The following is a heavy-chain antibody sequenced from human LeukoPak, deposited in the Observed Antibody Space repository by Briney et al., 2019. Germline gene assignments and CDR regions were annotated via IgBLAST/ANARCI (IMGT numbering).Heavy chain of an antibody. J-gene: IGHJ4*02. D-gene: IGHD2/OR15-2a*01. V-gene: IGHV3-48*03. CDR3: ARAGLLFYFDY. CDR1: GFTFSSYN. Sequence: PGGSLRLSCAASGFTFSSYNMNWVRQPPGKGLEWVAYMSSSGSTTYYAASVKGRFTISRDNARDSLFLQTNSLRVEDTAIYYCARAGLLFYFDYWGQGALVTVSS. CDR2: MSSSGSTT.